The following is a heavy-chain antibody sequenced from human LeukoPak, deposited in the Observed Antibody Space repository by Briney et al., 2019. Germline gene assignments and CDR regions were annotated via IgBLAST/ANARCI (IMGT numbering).Heavy chain of an antibody. Sequence: KPSETLSLTCAVSGGSISSGGYSWSWIRQPPGKGLEWIGYIYHSGSTYYNPSLKSRVTISVDRSKNQFSLKLSSVTAADTAVYYCARDSHYYDSSGYYLGGAFDIWGQGTMVTVSS. D-gene: IGHD3-22*01. CDR2: IYHSGST. CDR1: GGSISSGGYS. J-gene: IGHJ3*02. CDR3: ARDSHYYDSSGYYLGGAFDI. V-gene: IGHV4-30-2*01.